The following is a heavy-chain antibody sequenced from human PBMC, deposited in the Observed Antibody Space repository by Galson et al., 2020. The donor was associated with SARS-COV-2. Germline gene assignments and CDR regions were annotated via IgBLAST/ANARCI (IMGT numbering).Heavy chain of an antibody. D-gene: IGHD2-2*01. CDR2: LSGSGGST. CDR3: AKSPLQVPGGYYYYMDV. J-gene: IGHJ6*03. CDR1: GFTFSSYA. Sequence: GVSLRLYCAASGFTFSSYAMNWVRQAPGKWLEWVSSLSGSGGSTYYADSVKGRFTISRDNSKKTLYLQMNSLRAEDTAVYYCAKSPLQVPGGYYYYMDVWGKGTTVTVSS. V-gene: IGHV3-23*01.